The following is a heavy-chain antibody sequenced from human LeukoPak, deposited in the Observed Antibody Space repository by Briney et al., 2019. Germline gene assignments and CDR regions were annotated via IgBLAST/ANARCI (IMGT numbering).Heavy chain of an antibody. V-gene: IGHV4-4*02. J-gene: IGHJ4*02. D-gene: IGHD5-18*01. Sequence: PSETLSLTCAVSGGSISSSNWWSWARQPPGKGLEWIGEIYHSGSTNYNPSLKSRVTISVDTSKNQFSLKLSSVTAADTAVFYCTSGYSYDLFDYWGQGTLVTVSS. CDR2: IYHSGST. CDR1: GGSISSSNW. CDR3: TSGYSYDLFDY.